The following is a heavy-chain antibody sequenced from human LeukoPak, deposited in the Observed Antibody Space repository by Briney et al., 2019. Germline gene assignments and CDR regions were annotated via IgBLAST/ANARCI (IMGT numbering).Heavy chain of an antibody. CDR1: GYTFTGYY. D-gene: IGHD5-18*01. CDR2: INPNSGGT. Sequence: GASVKVSCKASGYTFTGYYMHWVRQAPGQGLEWMGWINPNSGGTNYAQKFQGRVTMARDTSISTAYMELSRLRSDDTAVYYCAREETFRIRLWLQKTYYFDYWGQGTLVTVSS. V-gene: IGHV1-2*02. CDR3: AREETFRIRLWLQKTYYFDY. J-gene: IGHJ4*02.